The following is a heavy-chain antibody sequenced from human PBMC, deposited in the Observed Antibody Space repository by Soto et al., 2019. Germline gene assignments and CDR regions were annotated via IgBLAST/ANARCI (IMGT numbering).Heavy chain of an antibody. CDR3: ARASVGSSWYYYNFDY. V-gene: IGHV4-59*01. CDR2: IYYSGST. J-gene: IGHJ4*02. CDR1: GGSISSYY. Sequence: SETLSLTCTVSGGSISSYYWSWIRQPPGKGLEWIGYIYYSGSTNYNPSLKSRVTISVDTSKNQFSLKLSSVTAADTAVYYCARASVGSSWYYYNFDYWGQGTLVTVSS. D-gene: IGHD6-13*01.